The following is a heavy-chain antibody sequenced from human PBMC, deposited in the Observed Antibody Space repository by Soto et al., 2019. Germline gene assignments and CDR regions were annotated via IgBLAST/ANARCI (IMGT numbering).Heavy chain of an antibody. CDR1: GGSISSYY. Sequence: PSETLSLTCTVSGGSISSYYRSWIRQPPGKGLEWIGYIYYSGSTNYNPSLKSRVTISVDTSKNQFSLKLSSVTAADTAVYYCASIGSYVRWGQGTLFTVSS. CDR2: IYYSGST. CDR3: ASIGSYVR. V-gene: IGHV4-59*01. J-gene: IGHJ4*02. D-gene: IGHD1-26*01.